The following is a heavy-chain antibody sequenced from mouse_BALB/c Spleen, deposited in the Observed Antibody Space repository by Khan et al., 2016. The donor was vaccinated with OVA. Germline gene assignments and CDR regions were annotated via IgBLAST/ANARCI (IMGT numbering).Heavy chain of an antibody. V-gene: IGHV1S137*01. Sequence: QVQLQQSGPELVRPGVSVKISCKGSGYRFIDYAMHWVKQSHAKSLEWIGLISTYSGNTNYNQKFKGKATMTVDKSSSTAYLELHSLTSEDSAIXYSASSVYDGYGVYWGEGTTVTVSS. CDR1: GYRFIDYA. CDR3: ASSVYDGYGVY. D-gene: IGHD2-3*01. J-gene: IGHJ2*01. CDR2: ISTYSGNT.